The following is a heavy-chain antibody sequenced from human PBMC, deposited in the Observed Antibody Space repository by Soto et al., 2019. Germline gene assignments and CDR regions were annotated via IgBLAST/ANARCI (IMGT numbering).Heavy chain of an antibody. CDR1: GGSVSSGSHY. CDR3: ARDRSYYDILSTVYYGMDV. V-gene: IGHV4-61*01. D-gene: IGHD3-9*01. Sequence: PSETLSLTCTVSGGSVSSGSHYWSWIRQPPGKGLEWIGYIYYSGSTNYNPSLKSRVTISVDTSKNQFSLKLSSVTAADTAVYYCARDRSYYDILSTVYYGMDVWGQGTTVTVSS. CDR2: IYYSGST. J-gene: IGHJ6*02.